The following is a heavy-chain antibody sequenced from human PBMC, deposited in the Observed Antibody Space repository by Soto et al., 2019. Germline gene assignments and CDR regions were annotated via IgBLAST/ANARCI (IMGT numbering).Heavy chain of an antibody. Sequence: WASVKVSCKASGGTFSSYAISWVRQAPGQGLEWMGGIIPIFGTANYAQKFQGRVTITADESTSTAYMELSSLRSEDTAVYYCARAHYDFWSGVIQAGYYGMDVWGQGTTVTVSS. J-gene: IGHJ6*02. D-gene: IGHD3-3*01. CDR1: GGTFSSYA. CDR2: IIPIFGTA. CDR3: ARAHYDFWSGVIQAGYYGMDV. V-gene: IGHV1-69*13.